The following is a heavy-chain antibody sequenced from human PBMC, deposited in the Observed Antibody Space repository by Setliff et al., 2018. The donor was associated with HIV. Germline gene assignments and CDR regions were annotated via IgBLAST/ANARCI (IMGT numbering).Heavy chain of an antibody. J-gene: IGHJ4*02. CDR2: IHQSGT. Sequence: SETLSLTCAVSGVSVNNDDDYWGWIRQPPGKGLEWIAIIHQSGTYYNPSLKSRVTISVDTSKNQFSLKLTSVTAADTAVYYCARDQPQDYDSLTGYYTGRYFDYWGRGTLVTVSS. D-gene: IGHD3-9*01. V-gene: IGHV4-39*07. CDR3: ARDQPQDYDSLTGYYTGRYFDY. CDR1: GVSVNNDDDY.